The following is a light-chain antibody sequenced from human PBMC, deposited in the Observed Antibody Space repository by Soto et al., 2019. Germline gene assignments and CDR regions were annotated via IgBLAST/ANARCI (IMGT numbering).Light chain of an antibody. V-gene: IGKV1-39*01. CDR3: QQTYSATQT. CDR1: QSISSF. CDR2: AAS. J-gene: IGKJ1*01. Sequence: DIQMTQSPSSLSGSVGDRVTITCRASQSISSFLNWYQQIPGKAPKLLIYAASSLQSWVPSRFSGSGSGTDFTLTISSLQPEDFATYYCQQTYSATQTFGQGTKVEIK.